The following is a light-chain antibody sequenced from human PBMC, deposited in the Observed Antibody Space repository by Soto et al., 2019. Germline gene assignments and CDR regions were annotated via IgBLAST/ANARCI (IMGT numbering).Light chain of an antibody. Sequence: QCVLTQAASVTKTPSQGGTILYPAGSSKIGNNAVNWYQQLPGKAPKLLIYYDDLLPSGVSDRFSGSKSGTSASLAISGLQSEDEADYYCATWDDSLNGSVFGTGTKVTVL. CDR1: SSKIGNNA. J-gene: IGLJ1*01. CDR3: ATWDDSLNGSV. CDR2: YDD. V-gene: IGLV1-36*01.